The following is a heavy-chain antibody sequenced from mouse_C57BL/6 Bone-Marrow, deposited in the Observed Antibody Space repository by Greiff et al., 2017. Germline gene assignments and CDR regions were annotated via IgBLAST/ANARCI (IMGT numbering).Heavy chain of an antibody. V-gene: IGHV1-50*01. CDR3: APYDPYAMDY. D-gene: IGHD2-14*01. Sequence: QVHVKQPGAELVKPGASVKLSCKASGYTFTSYWMQWVKQRPGQGLEWIGEIDPSDSYTNYNQKFKGKATLTVDTSSSTAYMQLSSLTSEDSAVYYCAPYDPYAMDYWGQGTSVTVSS. J-gene: IGHJ4*01. CDR2: IDPSDSYT. CDR1: GYTFTSYW.